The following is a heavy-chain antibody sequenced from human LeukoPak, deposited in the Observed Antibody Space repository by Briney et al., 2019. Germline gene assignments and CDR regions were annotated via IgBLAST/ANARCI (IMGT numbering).Heavy chain of an antibody. CDR3: ARDVSSASFTYYYYYMDV. D-gene: IGHD3-16*01. V-gene: IGHV4-39*07. Sequence: SETLSLTCTVSDYSISSGYGYYWGWIRQPPGKGLEWIGSIYYSGNTYYNPSLESRVTVSVDTSMNQFSLRLTSVSPADTAVYYCARDVSSASFTYYYYYMDVWGKGTTVTVSS. CDR2: IYYSGNT. J-gene: IGHJ6*03. CDR1: DYSISSGYGYY.